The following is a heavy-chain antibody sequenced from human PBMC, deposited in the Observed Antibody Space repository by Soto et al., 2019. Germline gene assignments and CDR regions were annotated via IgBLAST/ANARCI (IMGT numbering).Heavy chain of an antibody. J-gene: IGHJ4*02. CDR3: AKGGAPCNWNDQCPTDNIDN. D-gene: IGHD1-1*01. CDR1: GFTFSSYA. V-gene: IGHV3-23*01. CDR2: ISGGAGKK. Sequence: EVQLLESGGGLVQPGGSLRLSCEASGFTFSSYAMTWVRQAPGKGLEWVSVISGGAGKKYYADSVKGRFTISRDNSKSTLYLQVNSLRAEDTAIYYCAKGGAPCNWNDQCPTDNIDNWGQGTLVTVSS.